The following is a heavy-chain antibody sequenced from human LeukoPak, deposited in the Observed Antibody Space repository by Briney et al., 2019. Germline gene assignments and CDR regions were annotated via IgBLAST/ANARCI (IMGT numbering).Heavy chain of an antibody. V-gene: IGHV4-39*07. D-gene: IGHD1-1*01. CDR3: ARASHWNQLHYFDY. CDR1: GGSISSSSYY. J-gene: IGHJ4*02. CDR2: IYYSGST. Sequence: SETLSLTCTVSGGSISSSSYYWGWIRQPPGKGLEWIGSIYYSGSTYYNPSLKSRVTISVDKSKNQFSLKLSSVTAADTAVYYCARASHWNQLHYFDYWGQGTLVTVSS.